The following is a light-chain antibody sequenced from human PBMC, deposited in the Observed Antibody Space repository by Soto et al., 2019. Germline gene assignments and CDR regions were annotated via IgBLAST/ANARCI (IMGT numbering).Light chain of an antibody. CDR3: AQGLHTPLT. Sequence: DVVMTQSPLSLPVTPGEQASISCRSRRSLLSSNGYNYLNWYLQKPGQSPQLLIYLGSNRASGGPDRFSGSGSGTDFTLKISRVEAEDVGCYYFAQGLHTPLTLGGETKVDIK. CDR1: RSLLSSNGYNY. V-gene: IGKV2-28*01. CDR2: LGS. J-gene: IGKJ4*01.